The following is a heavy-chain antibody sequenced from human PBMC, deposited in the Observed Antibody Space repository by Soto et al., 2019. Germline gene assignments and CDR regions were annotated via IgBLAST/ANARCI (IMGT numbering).Heavy chain of an antibody. CDR3: AGYYDFWCGYPNYGMDV. D-gene: IGHD3-3*01. CDR2: INAGNGNT. Sequence: ASVKVSCKASGYTFTSYAMHWVRQAPGQRLEWMGWINAGNGNTKYSQKFQGRVTITRDTSASTAYMELSSLRSEDTAVYYCAGYYDFWCGYPNYGMDVWGQGNTVTVSS. V-gene: IGHV1-3*01. CDR1: GYTFTSYA. J-gene: IGHJ6*02.